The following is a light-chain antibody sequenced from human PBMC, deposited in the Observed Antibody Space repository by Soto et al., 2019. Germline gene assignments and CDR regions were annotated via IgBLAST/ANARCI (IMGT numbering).Light chain of an antibody. V-gene: IGKV3-15*01. J-gene: IGKJ1*01. CDR3: QQYNDWPTT. CDR1: QSVSNN. CDR2: GAS. Sequence: EIVLTQSPGTLSLSPGERATLSCRASQSVSNNYLAWYQLKPGQAPRLLIYGASPRATGIPARFSGSGSGTEFTLTITSLQTEDFAVYYCQQYNDWPTTFGQGTKVAIK.